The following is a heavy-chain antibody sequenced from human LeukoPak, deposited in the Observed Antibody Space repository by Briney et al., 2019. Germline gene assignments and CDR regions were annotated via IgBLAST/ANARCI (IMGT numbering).Heavy chain of an antibody. CDR2: INPNSGGT. CDR3: ARDRDYYDSSGYYYVDAFDI. V-gene: IGHV1-2*02. D-gene: IGHD3-22*01. Sequence: ASVKVSCKASGYTFTSYDINWVRQATGQGLEWMGWINPNSGGTNYAQKFQGRVTMTRDTSISTAYMELSRLRSDDTAVYYCARDRDYYDSSGYYYVDAFDIWGQGTMVTVSS. CDR1: GYTFTSYD. J-gene: IGHJ3*02.